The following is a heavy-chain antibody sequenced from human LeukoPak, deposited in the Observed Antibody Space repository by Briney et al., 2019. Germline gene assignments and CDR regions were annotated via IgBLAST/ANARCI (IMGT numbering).Heavy chain of an antibody. CDR3: ARPRGVRGVTTEFDP. Sequence: ASVKVSCKASGYTFTSYGISWVRQAPGQGLEWMGWISASNGNTNYAQKLQSRVTMTTDTSTSTTYMELRSLRSDDTAVYYCARPRGVRGVTTEFDPWGQGALVTVCS. V-gene: IGHV1-18*01. D-gene: IGHD3-10*01. CDR1: GYTFTSYG. J-gene: IGHJ5*02. CDR2: ISASNGNT.